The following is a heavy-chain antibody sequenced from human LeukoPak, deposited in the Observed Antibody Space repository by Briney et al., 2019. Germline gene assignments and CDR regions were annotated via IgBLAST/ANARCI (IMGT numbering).Heavy chain of an antibody. CDR3: ARDTVRFAPSHPERAAFDV. CDR2: ISTTHGDT. CDR1: GYTFTNFG. J-gene: IGHJ3*01. Sequence: ASVRVSCKATGYTFTNFGISWVRQAPGQGLEFMGWISTTHGDTNYALKVQGRVTMTTDASSTTAYMELRNLRSDDSGVYYCARDTVRFAPSHPERAAFDVWGQGTMVTVSS. V-gene: IGHV1-18*01. D-gene: IGHD3-3*01.